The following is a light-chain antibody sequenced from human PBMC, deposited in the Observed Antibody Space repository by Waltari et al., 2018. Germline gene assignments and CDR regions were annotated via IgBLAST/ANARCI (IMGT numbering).Light chain of an antibody. Sequence: DIRMTQSPSTLSASAGVRVTITCRASQSISSWLAWYQQKPGKAPKLLSYKASSLESGVPSRFSGSGSGTEFTLTISSLQPDDFATYYCQQYNSYSPMYTFGQGTKLEIK. CDR2: KAS. CDR1: QSISSW. V-gene: IGKV1-5*03. CDR3: QQYNSYSPMYT. J-gene: IGKJ2*01.